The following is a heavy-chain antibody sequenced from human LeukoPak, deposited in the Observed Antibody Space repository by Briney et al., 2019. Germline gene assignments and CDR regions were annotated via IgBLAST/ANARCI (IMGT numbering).Heavy chain of an antibody. V-gene: IGHV3-23*01. D-gene: IGHD2-15*01. CDR3: AKEREAYCSGGSCYGSDKLFPADY. Sequence: AGGSLRLSCAASGLTFSSYAMTWVRQAPGKGLEWVSSISGTGGSTFYADSVKGRFTISRDNSKNTLYLQMNSLRAEDKAIYYCAKEREAYCSGGSCYGSDKLFPADYWGQGSLVTVSS. CDR1: GLTFSSYA. J-gene: IGHJ4*02. CDR2: ISGTGGST.